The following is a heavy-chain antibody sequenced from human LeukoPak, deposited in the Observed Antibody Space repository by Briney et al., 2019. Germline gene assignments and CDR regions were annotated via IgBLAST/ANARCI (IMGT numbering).Heavy chain of an antibody. V-gene: IGHV3-48*01. D-gene: IGHD1-1*01. Sequence: GGSLRLSCAASGFTFSAYSMNWVRQAPGKGLEWVTYISSASRTINYADSVKGRFTVSRDNAKNSLYLQMSSLRAEDTAVYYCXXXXXXXXXXNEYNWFDPWGQGTLVTVSS. J-gene: IGHJ5*02. CDR2: ISSASRTI. CDR3: XXXXXXXXXXNEYNWFDP. CDR1: GFTFSAYS.